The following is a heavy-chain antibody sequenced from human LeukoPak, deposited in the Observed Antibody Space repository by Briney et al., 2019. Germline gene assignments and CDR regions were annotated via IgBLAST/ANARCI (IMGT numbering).Heavy chain of an antibody. CDR1: GFTFSTYS. D-gene: IGHD6-6*01. CDR3: ARPYSSASEVYWYFDL. CDR2: ISSSSSSTI. J-gene: IGHJ2*01. V-gene: IGHV3-48*04. Sequence: GGTLRLSCAASGFTFSTYSRNWVRQAPGKGLEWVSYISSSSSSTIYYADSMKGRFTISRDNAKNSLYLQMNSLRAEDTGVYYCARPYSSASEVYWYFDLWGRGTLVTVSS.